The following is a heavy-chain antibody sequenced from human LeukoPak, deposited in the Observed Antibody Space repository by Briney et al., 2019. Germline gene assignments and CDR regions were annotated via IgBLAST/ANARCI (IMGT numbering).Heavy chain of an antibody. CDR1: GYSFTDNY. V-gene: IGHV1-2*02. CDR3: ANAPPGGPFDY. D-gene: IGHD1-14*01. J-gene: IGHJ4*02. CDR2: ISPKSGDT. Sequence: GVSVTVSCKASGYSFTDNYIHWVRQAPGQGLEWMGWISPKSGDTNYAQKFQGRVTMTRDTSISTAYMEMSSLRSDDTAVYYCANAPPGGPFDYWGQGTLVTASS.